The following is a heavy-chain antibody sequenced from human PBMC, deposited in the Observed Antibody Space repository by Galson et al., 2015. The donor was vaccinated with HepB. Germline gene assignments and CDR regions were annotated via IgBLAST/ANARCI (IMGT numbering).Heavy chain of an antibody. CDR3: AHLGDYDFWSGYRN. V-gene: IGHV2-5*01. J-gene: IGHJ4*02. CDR1: GFSLSTRGVG. D-gene: IGHD3-3*01. Sequence: PALVKPTQTLTLTCTFSGFSLSTRGVGVGWVRQPPGKALEWLAVFYWNDDKRYSPSLKSRLTITKDTSKNQVVLTMTNMDPVDTATYYCAHLGDYDFWSGYRNWGQGTLVTVSS. CDR2: FYWNDDK.